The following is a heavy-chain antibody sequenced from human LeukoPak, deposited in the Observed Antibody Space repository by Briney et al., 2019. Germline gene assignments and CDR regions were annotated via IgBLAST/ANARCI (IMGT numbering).Heavy chain of an antibody. J-gene: IGHJ4*02. V-gene: IGHV3-9*01. CDR3: AKSRYYDILTGQTYYFDY. D-gene: IGHD3-9*01. CDR1: GFTFDDYA. CDR2: ISGNSDDI. Sequence: ALRLSCAASGFTFDDYAMHWVRQAPGKGLEWVSGISGNSDDIVYGDSVKGRFTISRDNAKNSLYLQMNSLRAEDTALYYCAKSRYYDILTGQTYYFDYWGQGTLVTVSS.